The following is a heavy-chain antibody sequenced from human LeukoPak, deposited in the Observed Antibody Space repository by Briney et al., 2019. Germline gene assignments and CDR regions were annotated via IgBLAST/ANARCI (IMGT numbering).Heavy chain of an antibody. CDR2: IRYNGSNK. J-gene: IGHJ4*02. Sequence: GGSLRLSCAASGFTLSSYGMHWVRQAPRKGLEWVAFIRYNGSNKYYADSVKGRFTTSRDNSKHTLYLQMNSLRAEDTAVYYCAKERDTAMVTIDYWGQGTLVTVSS. D-gene: IGHD5-18*01. V-gene: IGHV3-30*02. CDR3: AKERDTAMVTIDY. CDR1: GFTLSSYG.